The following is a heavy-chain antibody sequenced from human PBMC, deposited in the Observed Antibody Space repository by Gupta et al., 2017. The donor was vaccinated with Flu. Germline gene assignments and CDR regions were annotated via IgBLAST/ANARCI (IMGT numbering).Heavy chain of an antibody. CDR3: ARAPTITTIYDS. CDR2: IYNDGTT. V-gene: IGHV3-66*02. Sequence: EVQLVESGGDVVQPGGSLRLSCVASGFSVNINYISWVRQAPGKGLEWVSIIYNDGTTQYADSVKGRFTISRDNSYNTVFLQLNSLRPEDTAVYYCARAPTITTIYDSWGQGTLVTVSS. J-gene: IGHJ4*02. CDR1: GFSVNINY. D-gene: IGHD5-24*01.